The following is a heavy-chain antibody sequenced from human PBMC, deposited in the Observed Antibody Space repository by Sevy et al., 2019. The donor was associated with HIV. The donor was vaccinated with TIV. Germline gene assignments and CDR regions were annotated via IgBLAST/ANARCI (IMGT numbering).Heavy chain of an antibody. V-gene: IGHV5-51*01. CDR2: IYPDDSAS. D-gene: IGHD3-22*01. CDR3: ATSRSGYFDSSGYYIY. J-gene: IGHJ4*02. Sequence: GESLKISCKGSGYSFTSHWIGWVRHMPGKGLEWMGMIYPDDSASRYSPSFQGQVTFSADKSISTAYLQWSSLKASDTAMYYCATSRSGYFDSSGYYIYWGQGTLVTVSS. CDR1: GYSFTSHW.